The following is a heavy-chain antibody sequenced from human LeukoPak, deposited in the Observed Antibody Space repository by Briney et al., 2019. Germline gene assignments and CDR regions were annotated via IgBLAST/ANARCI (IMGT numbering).Heavy chain of an antibody. CDR2: IIPIFGTA. V-gene: IGHV1-69*06. CDR1: GDSFSSYA. J-gene: IGHJ6*03. D-gene: IGHD5-18*01. Sequence: ASVKVSCKASGDSFSSYAITWVRQAPGQGLEWLGRIIPIFGTANYPQKFQGRVTITADILSSTAYTEMTNLTFDDTAVYFCAKQGAARQDYYMDVWGNGTTVSVS. CDR3: AKQGAARQDYYMDV.